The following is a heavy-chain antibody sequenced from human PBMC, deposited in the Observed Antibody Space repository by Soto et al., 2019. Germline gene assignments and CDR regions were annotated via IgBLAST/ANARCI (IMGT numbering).Heavy chain of an antibody. D-gene: IGHD3-3*01. CDR3: ARDRELTIFGVVIPTRTNYGMDV. CDR2: ISYDGSTK. V-gene: IGHV3-30-3*01. Sequence: PGGSLRLSCAASGFTLSSYAMHWVRQAPGKGLEWVAVISYDGSTKYYADSVKGRFTISRDNPKNTLYLQMNSLRAEDTAVYYCARDRELTIFGVVIPTRTNYGMDVWGQGTTVTVSS. CDR1: GFTLSSYA. J-gene: IGHJ6*02.